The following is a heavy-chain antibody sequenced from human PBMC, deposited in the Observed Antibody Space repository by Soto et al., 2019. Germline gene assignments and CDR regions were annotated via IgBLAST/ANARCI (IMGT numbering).Heavy chain of an antibody. CDR1: GGIFSSYA. CDR3: ARGTVDSSGYYYYYYYYGMDV. V-gene: IGHV1-69*13. CDR2: IIPIFGTA. Sequence: SANVSCTASGGIFSSYAISWVRQAPEQGLEWIGGIIPIFGTANFAQKFQGRVTTNDVESTNTAYMELSRLRSEDTAVYYCARGTVDSSGYYYYYYYYGMDVWGQGTTVTVSS. D-gene: IGHD3-22*01. J-gene: IGHJ6*02.